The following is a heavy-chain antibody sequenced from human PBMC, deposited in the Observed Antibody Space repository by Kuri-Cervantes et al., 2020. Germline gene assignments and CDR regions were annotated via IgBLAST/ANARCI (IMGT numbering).Heavy chain of an antibody. CDR1: GFTFDDYG. V-gene: IGHV3-20*01. Sequence: GESLKISCAASGFTFDDYGMSWVRQAPGKGLEWVSGINWNGGSTGYADSVKGRFTISRDNAKNSLYLQMNSLRAEDTALYHCARAGYSYAFAGLDPWGQGTLVTVSS. CDR2: INWNGGST. J-gene: IGHJ5*02. CDR3: ARAGYSYAFAGLDP. D-gene: IGHD5-18*01.